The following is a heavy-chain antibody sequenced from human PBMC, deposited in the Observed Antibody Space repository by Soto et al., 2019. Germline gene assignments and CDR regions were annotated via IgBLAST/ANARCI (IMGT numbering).Heavy chain of an antibody. CDR1: WYIFSITIAS. V-gene: IGHV6-1*01. CDR2: TYYRSKWYS. J-gene: IGHJ4*02. CDR3: ARGTYYSGWV. Sequence: PSHTLXLTCAIWWYIFSITIASGGFIMQSPSRGLEWLGRTYYRSKWYSDYAVSVKSRITINPDTSKNQFSLQLNSVTHEDTAVYYCARGTYYSGWVWGQGPLVTVS. D-gene: IGHD6-19*01.